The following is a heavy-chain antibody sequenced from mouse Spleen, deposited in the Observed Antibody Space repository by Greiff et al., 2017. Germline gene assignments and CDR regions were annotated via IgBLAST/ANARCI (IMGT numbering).Heavy chain of an antibody. CDR3: ARAEFTTGFDY. J-gene: IGHJ2*01. Sequence: EVHLVESGGGLVKPGGSLKLSCAASGFTFSDYYMYWVRQTPEKRLEWVATISDGGSYTYYPDSVKGRFTISRDNAKNNLYLQMSSLKSEDTAMYYCARAEFTTGFDYWGQGTTLTVSS. CDR2: ISDGGSYT. D-gene: IGHD1-1*01. CDR1: GFTFSDYY. V-gene: IGHV5-4*02.